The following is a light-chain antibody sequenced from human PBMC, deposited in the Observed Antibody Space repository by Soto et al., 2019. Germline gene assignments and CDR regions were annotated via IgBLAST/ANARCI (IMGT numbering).Light chain of an antibody. V-gene: IGLV1-44*01. CDR1: SYNIGSNS. CDR3: AAWDDSLNGVV. CDR2: SNN. Sequence: LTQPPSASGTPGQRVTLSCSGSSYNIGSNSVNWYQQLPGTAPKPLTYSNNQRPSGVPDRFSGSKSGTSASLAISGLQSEDEADYYCAAWDDSLNGVVFGGGTKLTVL. J-gene: IGLJ2*01.